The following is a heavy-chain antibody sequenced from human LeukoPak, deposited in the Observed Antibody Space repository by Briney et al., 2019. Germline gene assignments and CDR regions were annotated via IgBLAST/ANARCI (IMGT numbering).Heavy chain of an antibody. CDR3: ARDPGPYYYGSGPDY. CDR2: IYSGGST. J-gene: IGHJ4*02. V-gene: IGHV3-66*01. D-gene: IGHD3-10*01. Sequence: GRSLRLSCAASGFTVSSNYMSWVRQAPGKGLEWVSVIYSGGSTYYADSVKGRFTISRDNSKNTLYLQMNSLRAEDTAVYYCARDPGPYYYGSGPDYWGQGTLVTVSS. CDR1: GFTVSSNY.